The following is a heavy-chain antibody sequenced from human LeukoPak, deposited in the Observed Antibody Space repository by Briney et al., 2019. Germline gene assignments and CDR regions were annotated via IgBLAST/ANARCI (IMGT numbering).Heavy chain of an antibody. CDR1: GFTFSDYY. J-gene: IGHJ4*02. D-gene: IGHD3-22*01. CDR2: ISSSSYT. CDR3: ARDLREFDSSGYYLDY. V-gene: IGHV3-11*06. Sequence: GGSLRLSCAASGFTFSDYYMSWIRQAPGKGLEWASYISSSSYTNYADSVKGRFTISRDNAKNSLYLQMNSLRAEDTAVYYCARDLREFDSSGYYLDYWGQGTLVTVSS.